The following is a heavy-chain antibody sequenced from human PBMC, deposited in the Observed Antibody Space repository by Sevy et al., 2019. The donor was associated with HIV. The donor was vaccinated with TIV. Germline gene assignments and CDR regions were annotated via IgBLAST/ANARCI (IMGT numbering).Heavy chain of an antibody. V-gene: IGHV3-33*01. D-gene: IGHD5-12*01. J-gene: IGHJ4*02. CDR3: ASDLEFYGYREYGPAFNPDY. Sequence: GGSLRLSCAASGFSFSSYGMHWVRQAPGKGLEWLAVIWFDGSNEYYADSVKGRFTISRDIAKNTLYLQMNRLRAEDKAVDNCASDLEFYGYREYGPAFNPDYWGRGTLVTVSS. CDR2: IWFDGSNE. CDR1: GFSFSSYG.